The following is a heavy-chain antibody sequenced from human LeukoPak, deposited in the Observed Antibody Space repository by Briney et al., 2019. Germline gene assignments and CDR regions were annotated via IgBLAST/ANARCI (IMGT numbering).Heavy chain of an antibody. D-gene: IGHD3-22*01. CDR3: AKDINDSSGYYDY. Sequence: TGGSLRLSCAASGFTFDDYAMHWVRQAPGKGLEWASGISWNSGSIAYADSVKGRFTISRDNAKNSLYLQMNSLRAEDTALYYCAKDINDSSGYYDYWGQGTLVTVSS. V-gene: IGHV3-9*01. CDR1: GFTFDDYA. J-gene: IGHJ4*02. CDR2: ISWNSGSI.